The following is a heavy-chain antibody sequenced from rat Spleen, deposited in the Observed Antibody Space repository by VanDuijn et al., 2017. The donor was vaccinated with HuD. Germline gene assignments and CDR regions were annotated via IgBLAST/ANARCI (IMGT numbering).Heavy chain of an antibody. CDR1: GFTFSNYY. Sequence: EVQLVESGGGLVQPGRSMKLSCAASGFTFSNYYMAWVRQAPTKGLEWVASISTGGGNTYYRDSVKGRFTISRDNAKSTLYLQMDSLRSEDTATYYCARSPPNYYSSWGYFDFWGPGTMVTVSS. J-gene: IGHJ1*01. D-gene: IGHD1-2*01. CDR2: ISTGGGNT. V-gene: IGHV5-25*01. CDR3: ARSPPNYYSSWGYFDF.